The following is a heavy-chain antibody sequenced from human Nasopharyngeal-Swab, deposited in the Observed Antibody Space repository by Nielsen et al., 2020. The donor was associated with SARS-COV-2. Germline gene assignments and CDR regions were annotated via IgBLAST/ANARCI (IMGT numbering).Heavy chain of an antibody. Sequence: GESLKISCAASGFTFRNYAMSWVRQAPGKGLEWISAISGLGGSTYYADSVKGRFTISRDNSKNTLYLQMNSLRAEDTAVYFCARTTVTTDPGDYWGQGPLVTVSS. CDR3: ARTTVTTDPGDY. J-gene: IGHJ4*02. V-gene: IGHV3-23*01. CDR1: GFTFRNYA. CDR2: ISGLGGST. D-gene: IGHD4-17*01.